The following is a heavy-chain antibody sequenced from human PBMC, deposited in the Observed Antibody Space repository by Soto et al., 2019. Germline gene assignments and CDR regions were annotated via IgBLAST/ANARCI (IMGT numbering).Heavy chain of an antibody. Sequence: QITLKESGPTLVKPTQTLTLTCTFSGFSLSTSGVGVGWIRQPPGKALEWLALIYWDDDKRYSPSLKSRLTSTKDTSKNHVVLTMTNMDPVDTATYYCAHKGPYDSTDWGQGTLVTVSS. CDR3: AHKGPYDSTD. CDR2: IYWDDDK. J-gene: IGHJ4*02. CDR1: GFSLSTSGVG. D-gene: IGHD3-22*01. V-gene: IGHV2-5*02.